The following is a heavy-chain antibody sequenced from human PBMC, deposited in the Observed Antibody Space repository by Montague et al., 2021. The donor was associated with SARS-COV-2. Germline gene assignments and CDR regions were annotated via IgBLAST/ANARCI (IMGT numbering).Heavy chain of an antibody. CDR2: XDWDDNK. D-gene: IGHD3-9*01. V-gene: IGHV2-70*20. Sequence: PALVKPTQTLTLTCTFSGFSLSTSGMCVSWVRQPPGKALEWLALXDWDDNKFYSTSLKTRLTISKDTSKNQVVLTMTNMDPVDTATYYCARSLYDILTGYYLPFDYWGQGTLVTVSS. J-gene: IGHJ4*02. CDR3: ARSLYDILTGYYLPFDY. CDR1: GFSLSTSGMC.